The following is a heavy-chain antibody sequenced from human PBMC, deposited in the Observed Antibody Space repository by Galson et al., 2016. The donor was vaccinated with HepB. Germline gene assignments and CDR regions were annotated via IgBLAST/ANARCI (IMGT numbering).Heavy chain of an antibody. CDR1: GFTFSSYA. D-gene: IGHD6-13*01. CDR2: IRGSGTNT. CDR3: ARYSNSWAPFDY. Sequence: SLRLSCAASGFTFSSYAMTWVRQAPGKGLEWVSGIRGSGTNTYYANAVKGRFTIPRDNPNTTLYLQVNSLRAEDTALYLCARYSNSWAPFDYWGQGSLVTVSS. V-gene: IGHV3-23*01. J-gene: IGHJ4*02.